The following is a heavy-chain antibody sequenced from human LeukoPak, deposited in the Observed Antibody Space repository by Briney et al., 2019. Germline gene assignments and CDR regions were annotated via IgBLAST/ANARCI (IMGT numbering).Heavy chain of an antibody. V-gene: IGHV3-7*01. CDR1: GFTFSSYW. J-gene: IGHJ5*02. Sequence: PGGSLRLSCAASGFTFSSYWMSWVRQAPGKGLEWVANIKQDGSEKYYVDSVKGRFTISRDNAKNSLYLQMNSLRAEDTAVYYCTTDLPIVYAENWFDPWGQGTLVTVSS. CDR2: IKQDGSEK. CDR3: TTDLPIVYAENWFDP. D-gene: IGHD2-8*01.